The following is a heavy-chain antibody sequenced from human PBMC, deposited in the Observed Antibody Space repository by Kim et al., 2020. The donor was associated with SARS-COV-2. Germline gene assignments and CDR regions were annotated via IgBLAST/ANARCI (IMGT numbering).Heavy chain of an antibody. CDR3: ARPSGYDFAFDI. V-gene: IGHV4-39*01. D-gene: IGHD5-12*01. J-gene: IGHJ3*02. Sequence: YYNPSLTSRVTISVDASKNQFSLKLSSVTAADTAVYYCARPSGYDFAFDIWGQGTMVTVSS.